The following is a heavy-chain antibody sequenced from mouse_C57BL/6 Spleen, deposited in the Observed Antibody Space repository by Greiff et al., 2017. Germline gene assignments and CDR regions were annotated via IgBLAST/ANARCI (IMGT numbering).Heavy chain of an antibody. D-gene: IGHD1-1*01. CDR1: GYTFTSYW. CDR3: ARWKDDGSSYWFDY. CDR2: IDPNSGGT. Sequence: QVQLQQPGAELVKPGASVKLSCKASGYTFTSYWMHWVKQRPGRGLEWIGRIDPNSGGTKYNEKFKSKATLTVDKPSSTASMQLSSLTSEDSAVYDCARWKDDGSSYWFDYWGQGTTLTVSS. V-gene: IGHV1-72*01. J-gene: IGHJ2*01.